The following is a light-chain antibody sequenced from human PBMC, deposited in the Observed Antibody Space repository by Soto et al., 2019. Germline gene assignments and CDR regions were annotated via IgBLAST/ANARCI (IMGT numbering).Light chain of an antibody. CDR1: QNIHTN. J-gene: IGKJ5*01. V-gene: IGKV3-15*01. CDR2: GAS. CDR3: QQYYSWPRT. Sequence: DIVMTQSPSTLSVSLGDRATITCRAGQNIHTNLAWYQQKPGQAPRLLFYGASTGDSGLPARFSGSGSGTEFTLTINSLQAEDCAVYYCQQYYSWPRTFGQGTRLEIK.